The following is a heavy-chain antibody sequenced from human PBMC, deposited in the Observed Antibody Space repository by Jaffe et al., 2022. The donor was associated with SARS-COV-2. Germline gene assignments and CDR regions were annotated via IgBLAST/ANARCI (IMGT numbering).Heavy chain of an antibody. CDR2: IIPIFGTA. CDR1: GGTFSSYA. Sequence: QVQLVQSGAEVKKPGSSVKVSCKASGGTFSSYAISWVRQAPGQGLEWMGGIIPIFGTANYAQKFQGRVTITADESTSTAYMELSSLRSEDTAVYYCARSRSVDRYSGSYRDYYYYGMDVWGQGTTVTVSS. J-gene: IGHJ6*02. V-gene: IGHV1-69*01. CDR3: ARSRSVDRYSGSYRDYYYYGMDV. D-gene: IGHD1-26*01.